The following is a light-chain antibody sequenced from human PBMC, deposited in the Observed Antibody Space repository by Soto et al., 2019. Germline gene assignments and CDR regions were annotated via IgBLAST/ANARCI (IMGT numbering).Light chain of an antibody. CDR1: SSDVGGYNY. CDR3: SSYTSSSSLWV. CDR2: DVS. V-gene: IGLV2-14*01. Sequence: QSALTQPASVSGSPGQSITISCTGTSSDVGGYNYVSWYQQHPGKAPKLMIYDVSNRPSGVSNRFSGSKSGNTASLTMSGLQAEDEAYYYCSSYTSSSSLWVFGTGTKLTVL. J-gene: IGLJ1*01.